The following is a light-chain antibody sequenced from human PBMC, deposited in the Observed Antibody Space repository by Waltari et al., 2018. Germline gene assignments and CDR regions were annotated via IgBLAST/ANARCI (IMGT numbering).Light chain of an antibody. J-gene: IGLJ3*02. Sequence: QSALTQPASVSGSPGQSITIPCTGASTDVGDYTYVSWYQQIPGKAPKVIIYDVTKRPSGVSNRFSGSKSGNSASLSISGLQAEDEAHYYCCSYAGRSTWVFGGGTKVTVL. V-gene: IGLV2-14*03. CDR3: CSYAGRSTWV. CDR1: STDVGDYTY. CDR2: DVT.